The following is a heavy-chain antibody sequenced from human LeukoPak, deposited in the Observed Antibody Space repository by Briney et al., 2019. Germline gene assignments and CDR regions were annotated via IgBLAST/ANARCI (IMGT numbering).Heavy chain of an antibody. CDR2: ISGSGGST. CDR3: WYYDSSGYYRSHAFDI. V-gene: IGHV3-23*01. CDR1: GFTFSSYA. D-gene: IGHD3-22*01. Sequence: GRSLRLSCAASGFTFSSYAMSWVRQAPGKGLEWVSAISGSGGSTYYADSVKGRFTISRDNSKNTLYLQMNSLRAEDTAVYYCWYYDSSGYYRSHAFDIWGQGTMVTVSS. J-gene: IGHJ3*02.